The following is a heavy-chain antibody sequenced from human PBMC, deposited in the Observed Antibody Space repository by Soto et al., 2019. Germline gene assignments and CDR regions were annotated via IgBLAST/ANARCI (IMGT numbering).Heavy chain of an antibody. D-gene: IGHD2-15*01. Sequence: SETLSLTCTVSGASLSSGRDYWSWIRQPPGKGLEWIGYFYYTGTTKYNPSLESRVTISADTSKNQFSLNLTSVTAADTAVYYCARISYSVKDYWGQGALVTVSS. J-gene: IGHJ4*02. CDR1: GASLSSGRDY. V-gene: IGHV4-61*01. CDR2: FYYTGTT. CDR3: ARISYSVKDY.